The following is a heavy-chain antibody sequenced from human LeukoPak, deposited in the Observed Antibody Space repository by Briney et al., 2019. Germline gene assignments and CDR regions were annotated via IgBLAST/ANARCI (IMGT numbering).Heavy chain of an antibody. V-gene: IGHV1-18*01. Sequence: GASVKVSCKASGYTFTSYGISWVRQAPGQGLEWMGWISAYNGNTNYAQKLQGRVIMTTDTSTSTAYMELRSLRSDDTAVYYCARQLDFGVVIISAITLDYWGQGTLVTVSS. CDR2: ISAYNGNT. J-gene: IGHJ4*02. D-gene: IGHD3-3*01. CDR1: GYTFTSYG. CDR3: ARQLDFGVVIISAITLDY.